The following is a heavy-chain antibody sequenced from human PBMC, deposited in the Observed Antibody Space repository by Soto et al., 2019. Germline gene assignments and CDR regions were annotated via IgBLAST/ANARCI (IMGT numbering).Heavy chain of an antibody. Sequence: ASVKVSCKASGYTFTGYYMHWVRQAPGQGLEWMGWINPNSGGTNYAQKFQGWVTMTRDTSISTAYMELSRLRSDDTAVYYCARGVCGGDCLYYYGMEVWGQGTTVTVSS. CDR1: GYTFTGYY. J-gene: IGHJ6*02. V-gene: IGHV1-2*04. CDR2: INPNSGGT. D-gene: IGHD2-21*02. CDR3: ARGVCGGDCLYYYGMEV.